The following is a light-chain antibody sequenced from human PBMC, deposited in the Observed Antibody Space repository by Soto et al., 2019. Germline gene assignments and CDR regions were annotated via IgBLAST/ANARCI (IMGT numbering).Light chain of an antibody. CDR3: QSYDSSLSGYV. V-gene: IGLV1-40*01. J-gene: IGLJ1*01. Sequence: QSVLTQPPSVSEAPGQRVTISCTGSSSNIGAGYEAHWYQQVPGTAPKLLIYENNNRPSGVPDRFSGSKSGTSASLAITGLQAEDDADYYCQSYDSSLSGYVFGTGTKLTVL. CDR1: SSNIGAGYE. CDR2: ENN.